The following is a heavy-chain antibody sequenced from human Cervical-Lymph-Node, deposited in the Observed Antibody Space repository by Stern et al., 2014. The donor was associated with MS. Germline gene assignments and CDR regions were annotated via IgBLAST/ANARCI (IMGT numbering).Heavy chain of an antibody. CDR3: ARWGSTVTFRTFDF. Sequence: QVQLQESGPGLVKPSETLSLTCAVSGDFISGYYWNWIRQSPGKGLEWIGYIYYSGSTNFNPSLKSRITMSVDTSKNQFSLKLNSVTAADTAVYYCARWGSTVTFRTFDFWGQGTLVTVSS. CDR2: IYYSGST. CDR1: GDFISGYY. V-gene: IGHV4-59*01. J-gene: IGHJ4*02. D-gene: IGHD4-17*01.